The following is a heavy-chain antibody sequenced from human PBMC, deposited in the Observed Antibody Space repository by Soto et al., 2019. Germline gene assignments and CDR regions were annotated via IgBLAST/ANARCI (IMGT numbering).Heavy chain of an antibody. CDR3: ARVGQQLTYYYGMDV. V-gene: IGHV3-30-3*01. CDR2: ISYDGSNK. CDR1: GFTFSSYA. D-gene: IGHD6-13*01. Sequence: LSCAASGFTFSSYAMHWVRQAPGKGLEWGAVISYDGSNKYYADSVKGRFTISRDNSKNTLYLQMNSLRAEDTAVYYCARVGQQLTYYYGMDVWGQGTTVTVSS. J-gene: IGHJ6*02.